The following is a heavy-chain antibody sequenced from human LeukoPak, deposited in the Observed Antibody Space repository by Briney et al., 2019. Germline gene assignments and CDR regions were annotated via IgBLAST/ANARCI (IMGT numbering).Heavy chain of an antibody. CDR2: INPNSGGT. CDR1: GYTFTGYY. J-gene: IGHJ1*01. Sequence: ASVKVSCKASGYTFTGYYMHWVRQAPGQGLEWMGWINPNSGGTNYAQKFQGRVTMTRDTSISTAYMELSRLRSDDTAVYYCARDVRNYDILTGYYKVEYFQHWGQAPWSPSPQ. V-gene: IGHV1-2*02. CDR3: ARDVRNYDILTGYYKVEYFQH. D-gene: IGHD3-9*01.